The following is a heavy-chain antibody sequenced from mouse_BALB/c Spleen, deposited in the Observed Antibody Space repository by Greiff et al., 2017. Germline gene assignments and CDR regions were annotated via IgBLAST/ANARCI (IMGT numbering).Heavy chain of an antibody. D-gene: IGHD1-1*01. CDR2: IWGDGST. CDR1: GFSLTGYG. J-gene: IGHJ4*01. CDR3: ARDRDYYGSSYDAMDY. V-gene: IGHV2-6-7*01. Sequence: QVHVKQSGPGLVAPSQSLSITCTVSGFSLTGYGVNWVRQPPGKGLEWLGMIWGDGSTDYNSALKSRLSISKDNSKSQVFLKMNSLQTDDTARYYCARDRDYYGSSYDAMDYWGQGTSVTVSS.